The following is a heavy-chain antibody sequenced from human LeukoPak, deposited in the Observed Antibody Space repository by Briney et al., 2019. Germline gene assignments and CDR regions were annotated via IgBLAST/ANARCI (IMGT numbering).Heavy chain of an antibody. CDR1: GFTFSSYG. D-gene: IGHD3-10*01. V-gene: IGHV3-30*19. CDR2: ISYDGSNK. Sequence: GGSLRLSCAASGFTFSSYGMHWVRQAPGKGLEWVAVISYDGSNKYYADSVKGRFTISRDNSKNTLYLQMNSLRAEDTAVYYCARGGGYGSGSYSLWAEFDPWGQGTLVTVSS. CDR3: ARGGGYGSGSYSLWAEFDP. J-gene: IGHJ5*02.